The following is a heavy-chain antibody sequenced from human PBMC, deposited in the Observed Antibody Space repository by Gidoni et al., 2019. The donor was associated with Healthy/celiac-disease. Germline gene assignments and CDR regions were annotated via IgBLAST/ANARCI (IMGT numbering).Heavy chain of an antibody. CDR2: ISYDGSNK. Sequence: QVQLVESGGGVVQPGRSLRLSCAASVFTFSSYAMHWVRQAPCMGMEWVAVISYDGSNKYYADSVKGRFTISRDNAKNTLYLQRNSLRAEDTAVYYCARPVYCSGGSCPPVVRSYYYYYYGMDVWGQGTTVTVS. V-gene: IGHV3-30-3*01. J-gene: IGHJ6*02. D-gene: IGHD2-15*01. CDR1: VFTFSSYA. CDR3: ARPVYCSGGSCPPVVRSYYYYYYGMDV.